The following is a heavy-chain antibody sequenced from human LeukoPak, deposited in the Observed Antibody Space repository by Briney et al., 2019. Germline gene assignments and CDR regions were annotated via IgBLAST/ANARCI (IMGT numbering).Heavy chain of an antibody. CDR1: GFTFSSYA. V-gene: IGHV3-30-3*01. CDR3: ARDPMHSSGYPFGY. D-gene: IGHD3-22*01. J-gene: IGHJ4*02. Sequence: GGSLRLSCAASGFTFSSYAMHWVRQAPGKGLEWVAVISYDGSNKYYADSVKGRFTISRDNSKNTLYLQMNSLRAEDTAVYYCARDPMHSSGYPFGYWGQGTLVTVSS. CDR2: ISYDGSNK.